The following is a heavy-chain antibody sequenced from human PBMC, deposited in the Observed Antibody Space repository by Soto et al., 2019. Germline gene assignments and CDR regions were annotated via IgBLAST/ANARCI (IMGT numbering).Heavy chain of an antibody. D-gene: IGHD3-16*02. J-gene: IGHJ6*02. V-gene: IGHV3-23*01. CDR3: AKDGQGYRTLTLNMDV. Sequence: GALRLSCAASGFTFGTYAMSWVRQAPGKGLQWVSVISGGGTNREYADSVQGRFIISRDNSKYTLYLEMNSVRAEDTAIYYCAKDGQGYRTLTLNMDVWGQGTTVTVSS. CDR1: GFTFGTYA. CDR2: ISGGGTNR.